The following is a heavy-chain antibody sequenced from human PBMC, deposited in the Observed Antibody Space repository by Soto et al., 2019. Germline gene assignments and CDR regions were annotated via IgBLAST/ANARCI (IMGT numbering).Heavy chain of an antibody. V-gene: IGHV1-3*01. CDR2: INAGNGNT. Sequence: ASVKVSCKASGYTFTSYAMHWVRQAPGQRLEWMGWINAGNGNTKYSQKFQGRVTITRDTSASTAYMELSSLRSEDTAVYYCARGRLYYDSSLVDYWGQGTLVTVSS. D-gene: IGHD3-22*01. CDR3: ARGRLYYDSSLVDY. J-gene: IGHJ4*02. CDR1: GYTFTSYA.